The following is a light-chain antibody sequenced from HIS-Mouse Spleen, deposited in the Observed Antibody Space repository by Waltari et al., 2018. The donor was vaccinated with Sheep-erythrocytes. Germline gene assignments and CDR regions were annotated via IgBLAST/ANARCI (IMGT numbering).Light chain of an antibody. Sequence: QPALTQPPSASGSPGQSVTISCTGTSSDVGGYNHVSWYQQHTGKAPKLMIYEVSKRPSGVPDRFSGSKSGNTASLTVSGIQAEDEADYYCSSYAGSNNWVFGGGTKLTVL. CDR2: EVS. CDR1: SSDVGGYNH. CDR3: SSYAGSNNWV. V-gene: IGLV2-8*01. J-gene: IGLJ3*02.